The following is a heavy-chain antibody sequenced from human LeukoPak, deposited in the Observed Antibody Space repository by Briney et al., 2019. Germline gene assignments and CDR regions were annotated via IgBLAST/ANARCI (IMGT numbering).Heavy chain of an antibody. CDR1: GFTFSSYA. V-gene: IGHV3-30*04. J-gene: IGHJ4*02. CDR2: ISYDGSNK. CDR3: AREEHYDILTGYYRGGFDY. Sequence: GRSLRLSCAASGFTFSSYAMLWVRQAPGKGLEWVAVISYDGSNKYYADSVKGRFTISRDNSKNTLYLQMNSLRAEDTAVYYCAREEHYDILTGYYRGGFDYWGQGTLVTVSS. D-gene: IGHD3-9*01.